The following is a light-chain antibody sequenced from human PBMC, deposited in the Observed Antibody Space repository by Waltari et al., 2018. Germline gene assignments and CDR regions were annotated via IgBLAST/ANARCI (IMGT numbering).Light chain of an antibody. V-gene: IGLV2-14*01. CDR3: TSYTSSNTYV. CDR1: SSDVGSSNY. J-gene: IGLJ1*01. CDR2: DVS. Sequence: QSALTQPASVSGSRGQSITISCTGTSSDVGSSNYVSWYQQHPGKAPKLMIYDVSKRPSGVSNRFSGSKSGNPASLTISGLQAEDEADYYCTSYTSSNTYVFGTGTKVTVL.